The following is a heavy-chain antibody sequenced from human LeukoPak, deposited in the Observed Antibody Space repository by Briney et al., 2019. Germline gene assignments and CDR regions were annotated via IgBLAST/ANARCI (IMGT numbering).Heavy chain of an antibody. V-gene: IGHV3-7*03. CDR2: IKQDGSEK. J-gene: IGHJ4*02. D-gene: IGHD2-21*02. Sequence: GGSLRLSCAASGFNFNTYWMSWVRQAPGKGLEWVANIKQDGSEKFYVDSMKGRFTISRDSSKNSLYLQMNSLKTEDTVVYYCTSAERVVVVSAFPGLDYWGQGTLVTVSS. CDR3: TSAERVVVVSAFPGLDY. CDR1: GFNFNTYW.